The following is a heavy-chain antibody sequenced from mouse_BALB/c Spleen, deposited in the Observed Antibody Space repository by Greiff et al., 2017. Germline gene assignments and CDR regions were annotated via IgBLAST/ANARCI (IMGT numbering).Heavy chain of an antibody. J-gene: IGHJ3*01. V-gene: IGHV14-4*02. CDR1: GFNIKDYY. Sequence: VQLQQSGAELVRSGASVKLSCTASGFNIKDYYMHWVKQRPEQGLEWIGWIDPENGDTEYAPKFQGKATMTADTSSNTAYLQLSSLTSEDSAVYYCTPYGNYGFAYWGQGTLVTVSA. CDR2: IDPENGDT. D-gene: IGHD2-1*01. CDR3: TPYGNYGFAY.